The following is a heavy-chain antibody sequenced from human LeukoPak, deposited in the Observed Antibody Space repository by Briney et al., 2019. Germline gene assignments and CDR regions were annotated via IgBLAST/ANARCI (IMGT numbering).Heavy chain of an antibody. D-gene: IGHD6-13*01. CDR3: AKDRTAGTRYFDL. Sequence: PGGSLRLSCAASGFTVSSNYMSWVRQAPGKGLEWVSVIYSGGSTYYADSVKGRFTISRDNSKNTLYLQMNSLRAEDTALYYCAKDRTAGTRYFDLWGRGTLVTVSS. V-gene: IGHV3-53*05. CDR1: GFTVSSNY. CDR2: IYSGGST. J-gene: IGHJ2*01.